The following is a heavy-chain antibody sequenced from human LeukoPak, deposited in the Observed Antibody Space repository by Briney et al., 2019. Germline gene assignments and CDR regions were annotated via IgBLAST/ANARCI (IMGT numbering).Heavy chain of an antibody. J-gene: IGHJ4*02. Sequence: GGSLRLSCAASGFTFSSYAMSWVRQAPGKGLEWVSGISGSGDNTYYADSLKGRFTISRDNSKNTLYVQVNSLGTEDTAAYYCAKGSYYDSSGSFYFDYWGQGTLVTVSS. CDR1: GFTFSSYA. CDR2: ISGSGDNT. V-gene: IGHV3-23*01. D-gene: IGHD3-22*01. CDR3: AKGSYYDSSGSFYFDY.